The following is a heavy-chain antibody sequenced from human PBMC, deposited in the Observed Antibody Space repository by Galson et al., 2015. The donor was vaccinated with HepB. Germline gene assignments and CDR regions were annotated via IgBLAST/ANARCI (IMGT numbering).Heavy chain of an antibody. V-gene: IGHV7-4-1*02. CDR3: ARGKPLDY. CDR1: GYTFTSYG. J-gene: IGHJ4*02. Sequence: SVKVSCKASGYTFTSYGMNWVRQAPGLGLEWMGWINTNTANPTYAQGFTGRFVFSLDTSVSTAYLQISSLKAEDTAVYYCARGKPLDYWGQGTLVTVSS. CDR2: INTNTANP.